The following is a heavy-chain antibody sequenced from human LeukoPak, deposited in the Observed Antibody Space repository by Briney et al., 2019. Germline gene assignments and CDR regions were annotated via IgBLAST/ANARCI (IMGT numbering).Heavy chain of an antibody. Sequence: SETLSLTCSVHGSSFTGYCWSWIRQPPGKGLEWIGERNHRGSSYFNPSFESRVTISLDMSRKQFSLNLTSVTAADTAFYYCARGSGSYSGAADYWGQGTLVTVSS. V-gene: IGHV4-34*01. J-gene: IGHJ4*02. CDR2: RNHRGSS. CDR1: GSSFTGYC. D-gene: IGHD6-19*01. CDR3: ARGSGSYSGAADY.